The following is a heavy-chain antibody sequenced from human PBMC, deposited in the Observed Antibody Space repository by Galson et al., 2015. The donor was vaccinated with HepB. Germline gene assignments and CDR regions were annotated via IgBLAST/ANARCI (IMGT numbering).Heavy chain of an antibody. Sequence: TLSLTCTVSGGSISSGGYYWSWIRQHPGKGLEWIGYIYYSGSTYYNPSLKSRVTISVDTSKNQFSLKLSSVTAADTAVYYCARNQDCGGDCYPPADDAFDIWGQGTMVTVSS. CDR2: IYYSGST. J-gene: IGHJ3*02. D-gene: IGHD2-21*02. CDR1: GGSISSGGYY. CDR3: ARNQDCGGDCYPPADDAFDI. V-gene: IGHV4-31*03.